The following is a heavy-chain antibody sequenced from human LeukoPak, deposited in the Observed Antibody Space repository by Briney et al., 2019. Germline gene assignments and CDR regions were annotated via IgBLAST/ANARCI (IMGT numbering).Heavy chain of an antibody. Sequence: GGSLRLSCAASGFTFSGYYINWIRQAPGKGLEWVSCISGGSSYTRYADSVKGRFTISRDNAKNTLYLQMNSLRADDTAVYYCARDRYWIRDSTGCIGDSMAVWGQGTTVAVSS. V-gene: IGHV3-11*05. CDR3: ARDRYWIRDSTGCIGDSMAV. CDR1: GFTFSGYY. J-gene: IGHJ6*02. D-gene: IGHD3-22*01. CDR2: ISGGSSYT.